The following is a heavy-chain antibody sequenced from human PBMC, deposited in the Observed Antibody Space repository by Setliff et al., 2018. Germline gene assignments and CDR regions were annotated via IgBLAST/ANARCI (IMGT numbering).Heavy chain of an antibody. CDR2: INPNSGGT. CDR3: AKGSGSYYGLFDY. CDR1: GYTFTGYY. Sequence: ASVKVSCKASGYTFTGYYMHWVRQAPGQGLEWMGWINPNSGGTNYAQKFQGRVTMTRDTSISTAYMELSSLRSDDTAFYYCAKGSGSYYGLFDYWGQGTLVTVSS. V-gene: IGHV1-2*02. J-gene: IGHJ4*02. D-gene: IGHD3-10*01.